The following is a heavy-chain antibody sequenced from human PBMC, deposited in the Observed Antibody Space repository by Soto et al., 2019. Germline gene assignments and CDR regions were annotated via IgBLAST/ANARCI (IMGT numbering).Heavy chain of an antibody. CDR1: GFTFSSYA. CDR2: ISYDGSNK. V-gene: IGHV3-30-3*01. Sequence: QVQLVESGGGVVQPGRSLRLSCAASGFTFSSYAMHWVRQAPGKGLEWVAVISYDGSNKYYADSVKGRFTISRDNSKYTLYLQMNSLRAEDTAVYYCARELIRWRGLPLGELRNFDYWGQGTLVTVSS. J-gene: IGHJ4*02. D-gene: IGHD3-16*01. CDR3: ARELIRWRGLPLGELRNFDY.